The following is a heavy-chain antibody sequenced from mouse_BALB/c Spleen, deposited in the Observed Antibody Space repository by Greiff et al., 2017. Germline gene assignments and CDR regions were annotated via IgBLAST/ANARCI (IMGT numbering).Heavy chain of an antibody. V-gene: IGHV1-14*01. D-gene: IGHD2-1*01. CDR1: GYTFTSYV. Sequence: VQLKQSGPELVKPGASVKMSCKASGYTFTSYVMHWVKQKPGQGLEWIGYINPYNDGTKYNEKFKGKATLTSDKSSSTAYMELSSLTSEDSAVYYCAREDLRGNYVGAYWGQGTLVTVSA. J-gene: IGHJ3*01. CDR3: AREDLRGNYVGAY. CDR2: INPYNDGT.